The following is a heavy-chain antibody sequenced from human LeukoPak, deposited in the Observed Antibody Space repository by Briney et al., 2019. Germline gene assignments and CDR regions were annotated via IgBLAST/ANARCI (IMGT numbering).Heavy chain of an antibody. CDR1: GYTFTSYY. J-gene: IGHJ4*02. D-gene: IGHD6-6*01. Sequence: ASVKVSCKASGYTFTSYYMHWVRQAPGQGLEWMGIINPSGGSTSYAQKFQGRVTMTRDTSTSTVYMELSSLRSEDTAVYYCAKVRYSSSSEYYFDYWGQGTLVTVSS. V-gene: IGHV1-46*01. CDR3: AKVRYSSSSEYYFDY. CDR2: INPSGGST.